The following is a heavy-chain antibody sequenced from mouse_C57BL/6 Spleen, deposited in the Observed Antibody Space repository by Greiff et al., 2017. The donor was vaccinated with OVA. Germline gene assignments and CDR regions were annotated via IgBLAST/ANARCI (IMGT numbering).Heavy chain of an antibody. Sequence: VQLQQPGAELVRPGSSVKLSCKASGYTFTSYWMDWVKQRPGQGLEWIGNIYPSDSETHYNQKLKAKATLTGDKSSSTAYMQLSSLTSEDSAVYYCARRGLSAYWGQGTLVTVSA. CDR1: GYTFTSYW. V-gene: IGHV1-61*01. D-gene: IGHD3-2*02. CDR3: ARRGLSAY. J-gene: IGHJ3*01. CDR2: IYPSDSET.